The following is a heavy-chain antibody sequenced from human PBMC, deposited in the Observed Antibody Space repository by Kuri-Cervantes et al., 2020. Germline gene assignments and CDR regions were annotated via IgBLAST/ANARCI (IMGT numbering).Heavy chain of an antibody. CDR1: GFTFSNYA. D-gene: IGHD6-13*01. Sequence: GESLKISCASSGFTFSNYAMNWVRQAPGKGLEWVSAISGSGGSTYYADSVKGRFTTSRDNSKNTLYLQMNSLRAEDTAVYYCAKDSLPRIAAAGTDGMGVWGQGTTVTVSS. J-gene: IGHJ6*02. CDR3: AKDSLPRIAAAGTDGMGV. V-gene: IGHV3-23*01. CDR2: ISGSGGST.